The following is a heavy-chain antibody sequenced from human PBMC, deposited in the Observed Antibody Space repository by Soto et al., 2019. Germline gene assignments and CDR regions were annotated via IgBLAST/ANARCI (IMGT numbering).Heavy chain of an antibody. D-gene: IGHD6-13*01. Sequence: GGSLRLSCAASGFTFSSYSMNWVRQAPGKGLEWVSYISSSSSTIYYADSVKGRFTISRDNAKNSLYLQMNSLRAEDTAVYYCARLLLAAAGTRDYWGQGTLVTVSS. CDR2: ISSSSSTI. J-gene: IGHJ4*02. CDR1: GFTFSSYS. CDR3: ARLLLAAAGTRDY. V-gene: IGHV3-48*01.